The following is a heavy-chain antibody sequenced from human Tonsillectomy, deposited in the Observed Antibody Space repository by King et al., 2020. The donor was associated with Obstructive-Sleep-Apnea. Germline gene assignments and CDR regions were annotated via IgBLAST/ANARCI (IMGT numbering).Heavy chain of an antibody. CDR3: AKGSSSWYPDYFDY. J-gene: IGHJ4*02. CDR1: GGSFSDYY. CDR2: IKHSGNT. Sequence: VQLQQWGAGLLKPSETLSLTCAVYGGSFSDYYWSWIRQPPGKGLEWIGEIKHSGNTNYNPSLQSRVTISVDTSKNQFSLKLSSVTAADTAMYDCAKGSSSWYPDYFDYWGQGTLVTVSS. V-gene: IGHV4-34*01. D-gene: IGHD6-13*01.